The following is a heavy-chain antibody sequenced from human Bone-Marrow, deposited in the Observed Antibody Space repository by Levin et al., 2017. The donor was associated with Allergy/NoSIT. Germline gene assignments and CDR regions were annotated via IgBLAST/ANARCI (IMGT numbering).Heavy chain of an antibody. Sequence: GGSLRLSCAASGFTFSSYWMSWVRQAPGKGLEWVANIKQDGSEKYYVDSVKGRFTISRDNAKNSLYLQMNSLRAEDTAVYYCAREGVLVVYAMSGFDYWGQGTLVTVSS. V-gene: IGHV3-7*03. CDR1: GFTFSSYW. CDR3: AREGVLVVYAMSGFDY. J-gene: IGHJ4*02. D-gene: IGHD2-8*02. CDR2: IKQDGSEK.